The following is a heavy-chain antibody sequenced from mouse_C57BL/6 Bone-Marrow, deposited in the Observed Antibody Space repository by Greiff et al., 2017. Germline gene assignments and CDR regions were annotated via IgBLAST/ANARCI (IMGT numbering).Heavy chain of an antibody. D-gene: IGHD1-1*01. Sequence: QVHVKQSGPELVKPGASVKLSCKASGYTFTSYDINWVKQRPGQGLEWIGWIYPRDGSTKYNETFKGKATLTVDTSSSTAYMELHSLTSEDSAVYFCALRSWFAYWGQGTLVTVSA. CDR1: GYTFTSYD. CDR2: IYPRDGST. CDR3: ALRSWFAY. V-gene: IGHV1-85*01. J-gene: IGHJ3*01.